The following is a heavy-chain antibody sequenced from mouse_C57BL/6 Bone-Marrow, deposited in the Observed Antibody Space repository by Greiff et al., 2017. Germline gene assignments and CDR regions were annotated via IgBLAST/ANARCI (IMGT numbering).Heavy chain of an antibody. V-gene: IGHV3-6*01. D-gene: IGHD1-1*01. CDR3: ARGPDNYGSSYYFDY. Sequence: EVQLQESGPGLVKPSPSLSLTCSVTGYSITSGYYWNWIRQFPGNKLEWMGYISYDGSNNYNPSLKNRISITRDTSKNQFFLKLNSVTTEDTATYYCARGPDNYGSSYYFDYWGQGTTLTVSS. CDR2: ISYDGSN. J-gene: IGHJ2*01. CDR1: GYSITSGYY.